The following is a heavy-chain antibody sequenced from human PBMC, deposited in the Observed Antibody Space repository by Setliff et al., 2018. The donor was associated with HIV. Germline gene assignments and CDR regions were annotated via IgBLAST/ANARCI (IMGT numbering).Heavy chain of an antibody. Sequence: SETLSLTCAVSGHSISSDYYWGWIRQPPGKGLEWIGSIYHRGTTHYNPSLKSPVTISVDTSKNQLSLRLRSVTAADTAVYYCARERYYDSSGYYPPYDAFDIWGQGTMVTVSS. CDR2: IYHRGTT. CDR1: GHSISSDYY. D-gene: IGHD3-22*01. V-gene: IGHV4-38-2*02. J-gene: IGHJ3*02. CDR3: ARERYYDSSGYYPPYDAFDI.